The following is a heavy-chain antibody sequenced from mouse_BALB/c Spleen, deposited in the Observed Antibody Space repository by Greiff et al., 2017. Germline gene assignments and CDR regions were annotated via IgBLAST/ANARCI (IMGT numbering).Heavy chain of an antibody. V-gene: IGHV1-63*02. Sequence: QVQLKQSGAELVRPGTSVKISCKASGYTFTNYWLGWVKQRPGHGLEWIGDIYPGGGYTNYNEKFKGKATLTADTSSSTAYMQLSSLTSEDSAVYFCASVGGSYWYFDVWGAGTTVTVSS. CDR3: ASVGGSYWYFDV. J-gene: IGHJ1*01. CDR1: GYTFTNYW. CDR2: IYPGGGYT.